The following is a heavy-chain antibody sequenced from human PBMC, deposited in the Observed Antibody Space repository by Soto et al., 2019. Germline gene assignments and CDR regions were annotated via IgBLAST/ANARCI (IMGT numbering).Heavy chain of an antibody. V-gene: IGHV4-31*03. CDR2: IYYSGST. D-gene: IGHD5-18*01. CDR1: GGSISSGGYY. CDR3: ARFGAMGPFDY. J-gene: IGHJ4*02. Sequence: QVQLQESGPGLVKPSQTLSLTCTVSGGSISSGGYYWSWIRQHPGKGLEWIGYIYYSGSTYYNPSPKRRVTISVDTSKHPFSRKLSSVTAADTAVYYCARFGAMGPFDYWGQGTLVTVSS.